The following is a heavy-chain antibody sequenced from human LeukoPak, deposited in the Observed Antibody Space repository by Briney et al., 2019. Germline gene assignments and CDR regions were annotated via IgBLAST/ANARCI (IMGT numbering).Heavy chain of an antibody. CDR1: GFTFSSYA. V-gene: IGHV3-23*01. CDR2: ISGSGGST. CDR3: AKYTVSDFWSGYNRYYFDY. Sequence: PGGSLRLSCAASGFTFSSYAMGWVRQAPGKGLEWVSAISGSGGSTYYADSVKGRFTISRDNSKNTLYLQMNSLRAEDTAVYYCAKYTVSDFWSGYNRYYFDYWGQGTLVTVSS. J-gene: IGHJ4*02. D-gene: IGHD3-3*01.